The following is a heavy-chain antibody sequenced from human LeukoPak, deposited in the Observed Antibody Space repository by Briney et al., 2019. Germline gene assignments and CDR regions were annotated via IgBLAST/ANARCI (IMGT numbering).Heavy chain of an antibody. CDR1: GFTLSSFV. CDR2: ISYDGSNK. CDR3: ARGGYDFWSGPGY. Sequence: GGSLRLSCAASGFTLSSFVMHWVRQAPGKGLEWVAVISYDGSNKYYADSVKGRFTISRDNSKNTLYLQMNSLRAEDTAVYYCARGGYDFWSGPGYWGQGTLVTVSS. J-gene: IGHJ4*02. D-gene: IGHD3-3*01. V-gene: IGHV3-30-3*01.